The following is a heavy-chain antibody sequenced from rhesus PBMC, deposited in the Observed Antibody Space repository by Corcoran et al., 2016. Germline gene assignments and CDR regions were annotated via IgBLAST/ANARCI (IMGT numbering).Heavy chain of an antibody. Sequence: QLQLQESGPGLVKPSETLSVTCAVAGGSISSSYWSWIRQAPGKGLEWIWYIYGSGSSTNYNPSLKSRVTLSVDTSKNQLSLKLSCVTTADTAVYYCARDRGYCSSTYCSSGYFDYWGQGVLVTVSS. D-gene: IGHD2-15*01. J-gene: IGHJ4*01. CDR2: IYGSGSST. CDR3: ARDRGYCSSTYCSSGYFDY. V-gene: IGHV4-169*02. CDR1: GGSISSSY.